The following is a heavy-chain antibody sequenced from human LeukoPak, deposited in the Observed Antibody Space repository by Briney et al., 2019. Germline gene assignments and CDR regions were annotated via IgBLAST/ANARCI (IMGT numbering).Heavy chain of an antibody. Sequence: SETLSLTCTVSGGSISSSSYYWSWIRQPAGKGLEWIGRIYTSGSTNYNPSLKSRVTISVDTSKNQFSLKLSSVTAADTAVYYCARERVVATISAYYYYYMDVWGKGTTVTISS. D-gene: IGHD5-12*01. CDR1: GGSISSSSYY. CDR3: ARERVVATISAYYYYYMDV. CDR2: IYTSGST. J-gene: IGHJ6*03. V-gene: IGHV4-61*02.